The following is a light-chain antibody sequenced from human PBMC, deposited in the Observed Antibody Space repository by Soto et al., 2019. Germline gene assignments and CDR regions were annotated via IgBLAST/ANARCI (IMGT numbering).Light chain of an antibody. CDR2: EVS. J-gene: IGLJ1*01. Sequence: QSALTQPASVSGSPGQSITISCTGTSSDVGGYKFVSWYQQHPGKVPRLMIYEVSNRPSGVSNRFSGSKSGNTASLTISGLQAEDEADYYCSSYTTTSTLEVFGPGTQLTVL. CDR3: SSYTTTSTLEV. CDR1: SSDVGGYKF. V-gene: IGLV2-14*01.